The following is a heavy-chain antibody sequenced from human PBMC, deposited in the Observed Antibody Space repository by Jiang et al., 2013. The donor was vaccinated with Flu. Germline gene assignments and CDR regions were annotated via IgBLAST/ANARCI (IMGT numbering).Heavy chain of an antibody. Sequence: SGAEVKKPGASMKVSCKSSGYTFTSYGFSWVRQAPGQGLEWMGWISGYNGNSNYAERFHGRATMTIDTSTSTAYMELSDLRSDDTAPYYCARENEISLDYWGQGTLITVS. V-gene: IGHV1-18*01. CDR1: GYTFTSYG. J-gene: IGHJ4*02. D-gene: IGHD3-16*01. CDR2: ISGYNGNS. CDR3: ARENEISLDY.